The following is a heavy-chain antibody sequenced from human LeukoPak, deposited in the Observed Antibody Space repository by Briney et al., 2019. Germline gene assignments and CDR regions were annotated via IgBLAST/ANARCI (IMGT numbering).Heavy chain of an antibody. Sequence: SVKVSCKASGGTFSSYAISWVRQAPGQGLEWMGGIIPIFGTANYAQKFQGRVTITADESTSTAYMELSSLRSEDTAVYYCARDASRGAELDGFDYWGQGTLVTVFS. D-gene: IGHD1-7*01. CDR3: ARDASRGAELDGFDY. CDR1: GGTFSSYA. V-gene: IGHV1-69*13. CDR2: IIPIFGTA. J-gene: IGHJ4*02.